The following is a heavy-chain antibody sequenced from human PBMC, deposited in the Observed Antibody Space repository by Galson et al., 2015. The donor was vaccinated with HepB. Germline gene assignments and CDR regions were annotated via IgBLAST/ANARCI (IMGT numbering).Heavy chain of an antibody. J-gene: IGHJ3*02. CDR1: GYDFPRYW. CDR2: IDPRESYT. V-gene: IGHV5-10-1*01. Sequence: QSGAEVKKPGESLRISCKGFGYDFPRYWISWLRQMPGIGQESMGRIDPRESYTIYSPSFQGHVTISVDKSINTAYVQWSSLMASDTAMYFCARHPSQAFDIWGQGTMVTVSS. CDR3: ARHPSQAFDI.